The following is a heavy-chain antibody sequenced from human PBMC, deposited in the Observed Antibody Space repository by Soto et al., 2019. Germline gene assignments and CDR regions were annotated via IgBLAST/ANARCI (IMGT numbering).Heavy chain of an antibody. J-gene: IGHJ6*02. CDR2: IRSGGDT. CDR3: ARPAPYYAMDV. V-gene: IGHV3-53*02. CDR1: GFSVSINY. Sequence: EEQLVETGGGLSQPGGSLRLSCAASGFSVSINYMSWVRQAPGKGLGWVSLIRSGGDTDYEDSLRGRLTISRDNYKNTVFLQMNSLRAEDTAIYYCARPAPYYAMDVWGQGTTVTVSS.